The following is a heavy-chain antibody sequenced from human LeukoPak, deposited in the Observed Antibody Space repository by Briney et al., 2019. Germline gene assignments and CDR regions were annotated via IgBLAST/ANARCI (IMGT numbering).Heavy chain of an antibody. V-gene: IGHV1-69*04. CDR2: IMPIVDMT. Sequence: GASVKVSCKASGDTFTSYAINWVRQAPGQGLEWMGRIMPIVDMTNYAQKFQGRVTITADKSTSTAYMEMTSLKSEDTAVYYCARGGRADFYDSSGLDWFDSWGQGTLVTVSS. CDR1: GDTFTSYA. D-gene: IGHD3-22*01. CDR3: ARGGRADFYDSSGLDWFDS. J-gene: IGHJ5*01.